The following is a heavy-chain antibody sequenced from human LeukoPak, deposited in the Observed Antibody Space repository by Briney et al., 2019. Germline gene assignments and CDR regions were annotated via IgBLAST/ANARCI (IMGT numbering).Heavy chain of an antibody. J-gene: IGHJ4*02. CDR2: INWNSGSI. CDR1: GFNFNDYA. CDR3: AKDPGPGRGSGYYLSFYYFDY. Sequence: GGSLRLSCAASGFNFNDYAMHWVRQAPGKGLEWVSGINWNSGSIGYADSVKGRFTISRDNAKTSLYLQMNSLRSEDMAFYSGAKDPGPGRGSGYYLSFYYFDYWGQGTLVTVSS. V-gene: IGHV3-9*03. D-gene: IGHD3-22*01.